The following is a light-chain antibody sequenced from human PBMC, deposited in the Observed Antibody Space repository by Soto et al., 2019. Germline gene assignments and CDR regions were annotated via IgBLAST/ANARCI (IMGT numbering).Light chain of an antibody. Sequence: VLTQSPGTLSLSPGERATLSCRASRRVDGTYIAWYQHKPGQAPSILIYSASTRAAGTPDRFSGSGSGADFSLTINRLEPEDFAVYYCQLYGKSRGYTFGQGTKLEI. CDR2: SAS. CDR1: RRVDGTY. V-gene: IGKV3-20*01. CDR3: QLYGKSRGYT. J-gene: IGKJ2*01.